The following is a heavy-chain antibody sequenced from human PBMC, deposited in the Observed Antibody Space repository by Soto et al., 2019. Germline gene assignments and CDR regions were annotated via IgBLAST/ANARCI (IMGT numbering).Heavy chain of an antibody. CDR3: ARDSGAKLSSS. J-gene: IGHJ4*02. CDR1: GGTFSSYA. Sequence: SVKVFCKASGGTFSSYAISWVRQAPGQGLEWMGGIIPIFGTADYAQKFQGRVTITADESTRTVYMELSSLKSQDTALYYCARDSGAKLSSSWGQGTLVTVSS. CDR2: IIPIFGTA. D-gene: IGHD6-13*01. V-gene: IGHV1-69*13.